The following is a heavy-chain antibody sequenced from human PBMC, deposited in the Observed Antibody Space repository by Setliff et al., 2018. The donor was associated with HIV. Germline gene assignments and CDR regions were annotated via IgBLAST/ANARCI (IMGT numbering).Heavy chain of an antibody. V-gene: IGHV3-74*01. Sequence: PGGSLRLSCAASGFTFSTFWMHWVRQFPGKGPVWVSRINSVGSDTTYADSVKGRFTISRDNAKNTLYLQMNSLRAEDTAVYYCATGPYDRDSGGPRGAFVIWGQGTMVTVSS. J-gene: IGHJ3*02. CDR1: GFTFSTFW. CDR3: ATGPYDRDSGGPRGAFVI. D-gene: IGHD3-22*01. CDR2: INSVGSDT.